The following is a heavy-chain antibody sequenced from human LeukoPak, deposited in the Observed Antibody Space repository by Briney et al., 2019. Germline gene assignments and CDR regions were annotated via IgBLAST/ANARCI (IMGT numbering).Heavy chain of an antibody. CDR1: GDRFTSYW. J-gene: IGHJ4*02. D-gene: IGHD6-13*01. CDR3: ARLFSSSWSALGY. Sequence: GESLKISCKGSGDRFTSYWIGWVRQMPGKGREWMGIIYPGDSDTRYSPSFQGQVTISADKSISAAYLQWSSLKASDTAMYYCARLFSSSWSALGYWGQGTLVTVSS. V-gene: IGHV5-51*01. CDR2: IYPGDSDT.